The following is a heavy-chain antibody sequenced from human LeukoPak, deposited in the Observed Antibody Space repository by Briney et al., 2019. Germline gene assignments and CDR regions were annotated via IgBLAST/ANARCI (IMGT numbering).Heavy chain of an antibody. CDR3: ARAGYSSSWYSRYFDL. V-gene: IGHV3-13*01. J-gene: IGHJ2*01. CDR2: IGTAGEI. D-gene: IGHD6-13*01. CDR1: GLTFSRYD. Sequence: GGSLRLSCAASGLTFSRYDMHWVRQPTGKGLEWVSGIGTAGEIYYPGSVKGRFTISRENAKNSLYLQMNSLRAGDTAVYYCARAGYSSSWYSRYFDLWGRGTLVTVSS.